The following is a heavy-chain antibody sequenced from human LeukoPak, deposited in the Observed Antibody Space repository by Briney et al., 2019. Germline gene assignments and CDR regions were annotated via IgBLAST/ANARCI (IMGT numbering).Heavy chain of an antibody. V-gene: IGHV3-23*01. D-gene: IGHD3-10*01. CDR2: ISGSGGTT. CDR1: GFTFSKYG. J-gene: IGHJ3*02. Sequence: GGTLRLSCAASGFTFSKYGMSWVRQAPGKGLEWVSVISGSGGTTYYADSVKGRFTISRDNSKNTLYLQMNSLRAEDTAVYYCARNIWFGESADAFDIWGQGTMVTVSS. CDR3: ARNIWFGESADAFDI.